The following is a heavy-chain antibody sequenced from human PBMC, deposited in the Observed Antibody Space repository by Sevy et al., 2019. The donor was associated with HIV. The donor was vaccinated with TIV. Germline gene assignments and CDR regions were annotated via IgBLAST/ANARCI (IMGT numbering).Heavy chain of an antibody. CDR1: GFTFSSHS. D-gene: IGHD3-22*01. CDR2: ISGTGNTI. Sequence: GGSLRLSCAASGFTFSSHSMNWVRQTPGKGLEWISYISGTGNTIYYAYSVKGRFTISRDNAKNSLYLQLKSLRDEDTAIYYCARVPPYYDSNVSDFWGQGSLVTVSS. CDR3: ARVPPYYDSNVSDF. V-gene: IGHV3-48*02. J-gene: IGHJ4*02.